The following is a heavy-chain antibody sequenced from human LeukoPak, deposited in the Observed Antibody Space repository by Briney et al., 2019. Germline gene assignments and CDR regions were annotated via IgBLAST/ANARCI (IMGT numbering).Heavy chain of an antibody. D-gene: IGHD2-2*01. CDR1: GGSISSGGYY. V-gene: IGHV4-31*03. CDR3: ARSPRYCSSTSCYDLFDY. J-gene: IGHJ4*02. Sequence: SETLSLTCTVSGGSISSGGYYWSWIRQHPGKGLEWIGYIYYSGSTYYNPSLKSRVTISVDTSKNQFSLKLSSVTAADTSVYYCARSPRYCSSTSCYDLFDYWGQGTLVTVPS. CDR2: IYYSGST.